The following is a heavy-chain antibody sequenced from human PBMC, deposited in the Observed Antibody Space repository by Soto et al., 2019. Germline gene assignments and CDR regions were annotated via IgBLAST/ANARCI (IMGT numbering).Heavy chain of an antibody. Sequence: PEGSLRLSCADSGCSCSSYALSWVRQAPGKGLEWVSTISGSDGKTFYADSVKGRFSISRDTSQSTLYLQMNSLRADDTAMYYCARWSYLDYWGQGTRVTVSS. CDR3: ARWSYLDY. D-gene: IGHD3-3*01. V-gene: IGHV3-23*01. CDR1: GCSCSSYA. CDR2: ISGSDGKT. J-gene: IGHJ4*02.